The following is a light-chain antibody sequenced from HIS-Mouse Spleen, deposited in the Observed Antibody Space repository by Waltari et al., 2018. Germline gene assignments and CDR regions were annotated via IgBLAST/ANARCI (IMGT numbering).Light chain of an antibody. Sequence: QSVLTQPPSASGTPGQRVTISCSGSSPNPGSKYVYWYQQPPRTAPKLLIYRNNQRPSGVPDRFSGSKSGTSASLAISGLRSEDEADYYCAAWDDSLSGPVFGGGTKLTVL. J-gene: IGLJ3*02. V-gene: IGLV1-47*01. CDR2: RNN. CDR1: SPNPGSKY. CDR3: AAWDDSLSGPV.